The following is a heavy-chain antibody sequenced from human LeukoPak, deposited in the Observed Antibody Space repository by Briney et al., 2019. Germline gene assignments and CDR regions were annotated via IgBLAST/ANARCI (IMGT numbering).Heavy chain of an antibody. V-gene: IGHV3-7*03. CDR3: AKDVRRCNGGCT. CDR2: INPDESTK. Sequence: GGSLRLSCVASGFTFSSSWMSWVRQAPGGGLEFVANINPDESTKNYVDSVKGRFTISRDNAKNSLYLQMNSLRAEDTAIYYCAKDVRRCNGGCTWGQGTLVTVSS. CDR1: GFTFSSSW. D-gene: IGHD2-8*01. J-gene: IGHJ5*02.